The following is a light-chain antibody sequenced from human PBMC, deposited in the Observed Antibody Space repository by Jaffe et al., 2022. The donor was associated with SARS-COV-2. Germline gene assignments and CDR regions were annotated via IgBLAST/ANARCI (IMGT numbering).Light chain of an antibody. CDR2: AAS. V-gene: IGKV3-20*01. Sequence: EIVLTQSPGSLSLSPGERATLSCRASQSVTSNYLAWYQQKPGRAPRLLVYAASSRPGGIPDRFSGGGSGTDFTLTISRLEPEDFALYYCQQYVTSPYTFGQGTKVEIK. J-gene: IGKJ2*01. CDR1: QSVTSNY. CDR3: QQYVTSPYT.